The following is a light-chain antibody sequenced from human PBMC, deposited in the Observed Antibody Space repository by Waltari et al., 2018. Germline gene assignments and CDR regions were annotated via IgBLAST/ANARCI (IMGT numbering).Light chain of an antibody. J-gene: IGKJ1*01. Sequence: EIVMTQSPPSLPVTPGEPASISCRSRQILLHSDGYNYLNWYLQKPGQSPQLLIYLSFIRASGVPDRFTGSGAGTDFTLKISRVEAEDVGFYYCMQALHTPPTFGQGTRAEIK. CDR1: QILLHSDGYNY. CDR3: MQALHTPPT. V-gene: IGKV2-28*01. CDR2: LSF.